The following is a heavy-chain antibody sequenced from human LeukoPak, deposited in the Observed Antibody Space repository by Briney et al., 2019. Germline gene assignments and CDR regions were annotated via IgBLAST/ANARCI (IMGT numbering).Heavy chain of an antibody. CDR2: IDPSDSYT. CDR3: AARARDYGDFDFDY. Sequence: GESLPICRQGSGFPFTSYWITWVRQLTGKGLEWMGRIDPSDSYTNYSPSFQGHVTISADKSISTAYLQWSSLKASETAMYYCAARARDYGDFDFDYWGQGTLVTVSS. V-gene: IGHV5-10-1*01. D-gene: IGHD4-17*01. J-gene: IGHJ4*02. CDR1: GFPFTSYW.